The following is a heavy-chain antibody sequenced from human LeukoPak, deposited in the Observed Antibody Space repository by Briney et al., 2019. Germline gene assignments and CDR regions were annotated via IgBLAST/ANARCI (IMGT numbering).Heavy chain of an antibody. Sequence: ASVKVSCKASGYTFTSYGISWVRQAPGQGLEWMGWISAYNGNTNCAQKLQGRVTMTTDTSTSTAYMELRSLRPDDTAVYYCARDLGIVGATTIDYWGQGTLVTVSS. J-gene: IGHJ4*02. CDR3: ARDLGIVGATTIDY. V-gene: IGHV1-18*01. CDR2: ISAYNGNT. CDR1: GYTFTSYG. D-gene: IGHD1-26*01.